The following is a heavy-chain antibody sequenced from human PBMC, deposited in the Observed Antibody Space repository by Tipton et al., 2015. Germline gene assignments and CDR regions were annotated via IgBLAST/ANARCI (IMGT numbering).Heavy chain of an antibody. CDR2: ITSRSSYL. Sequence: SLRLSCAASGFTFSSYNMNWVRQAPGKGLEWVSSITSRSSYLYYADSMKGRFTISRDNAKNSLYLQMNSLRAEDTAVYYCARDLKHDAFDIWGQGTMVTVSS. CDR3: ARDLKHDAFDI. V-gene: IGHV3-21*01. J-gene: IGHJ3*02. CDR1: GFTFSSYN.